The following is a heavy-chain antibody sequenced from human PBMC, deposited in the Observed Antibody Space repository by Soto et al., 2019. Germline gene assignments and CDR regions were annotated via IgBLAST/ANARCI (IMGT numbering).Heavy chain of an antibody. D-gene: IGHD3-10*01. CDR2: MYPGTSET. V-gene: IGHV5-51*01. CDR3: ARPYYYAPSGSHPNAPHCFDY. Sequence: PGESLKISCETSGYSFNNFWIGWVRLRPGKGLEWMAIMYPGTSETIYRSSFQGQVTISADKSVDTAYLQWRSLKTSDTAIYYCARPYYYAPSGSHPNAPHCFDYWGPGTLVTVSS. J-gene: IGHJ4*02. CDR1: GYSFNNFW.